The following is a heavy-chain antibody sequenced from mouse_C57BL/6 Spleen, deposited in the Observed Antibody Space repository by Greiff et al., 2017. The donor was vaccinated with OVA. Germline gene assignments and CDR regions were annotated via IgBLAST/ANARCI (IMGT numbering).Heavy chain of an antibody. CDR1: GFNIKNTY. J-gene: IGHJ2*01. CDR3: ARSPLLYGSSYGVY. CDR2: IDPANGNT. Sequence: VHVKQSVAELVRPGASVKLSCTASGFNIKNTYMHWVKQRPEQGLEWIGRIDPANGNTKYAPKFQGKATITADTSSNTAYLQLSSLTSEDTAIYYCARSPLLYGSSYGVYWGQGTTLTVSS. D-gene: IGHD1-1*01. V-gene: IGHV14-3*01.